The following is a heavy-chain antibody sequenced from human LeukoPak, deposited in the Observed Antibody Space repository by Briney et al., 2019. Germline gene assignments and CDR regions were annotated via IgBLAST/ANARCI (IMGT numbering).Heavy chain of an antibody. J-gene: IGHJ4*02. CDR1: SGSISSGRYY. CDR3: ARGKLELTILDY. Sequence: PSETLSPTCTVSSGSISSGRYYWSWIRQPAGKGLEWIGRIDISGSTYYNPSLKSRVTISVDTSKNQFSLKLNSVTAADTAVYYCARGKLELTILDYWGQGTLVTVSS. D-gene: IGHD1-7*01. V-gene: IGHV4-61*02. CDR2: IDISGST.